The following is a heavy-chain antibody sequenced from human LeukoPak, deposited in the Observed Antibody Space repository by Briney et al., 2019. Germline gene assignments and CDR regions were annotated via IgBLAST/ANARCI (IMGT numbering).Heavy chain of an antibody. CDR1: GFTFSGYW. V-gene: IGHV3-7*01. CDR3: ARHDYGGAFDY. D-gene: IGHD4-23*01. CDR2: IKQDGSEK. J-gene: IGHJ4*02. Sequence: PGGSLRLSCAASGFTFSGYWMSWVRQTPEKGLEWVANIKQDGSEKYYVDSVKGRFTISRDNAKNSLYLQMNSLRAEDTAVYYCARHDYGGAFDYWGQGTLVTVSS.